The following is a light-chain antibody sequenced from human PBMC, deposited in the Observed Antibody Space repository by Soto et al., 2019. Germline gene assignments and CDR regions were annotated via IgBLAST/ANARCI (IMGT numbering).Light chain of an antibody. CDR2: KVS. J-gene: IGKJ2*03. CDR3: QQYSSYPYS. Sequence: DIQMTQSPSTLSASVGDRVTVTCRASQNIVTWLAWYQHKPGKAPKLLMYKVSSLESGVPPRFSGSGSGTEFTLTISSLQPEDFATYYCQQYSSYPYSFGQGTKLEIK. CDR1: QNIVTW. V-gene: IGKV1-5*03.